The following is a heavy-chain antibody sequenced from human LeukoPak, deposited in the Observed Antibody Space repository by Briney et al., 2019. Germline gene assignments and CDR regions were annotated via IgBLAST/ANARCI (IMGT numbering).Heavy chain of an antibody. CDR2: IYPGDSDT. V-gene: IGHV5-51*01. D-gene: IGHD6-6*01. CDR1: GYSFTSYW. Sequence: KAGESLKISCKGSGYSFTSYWIGWVRQMPGKGLEWMGIIYPGDSDTRYSPSFQGQVTISADKSISTAYLQWSSLKASDTAMYYCATRSRPAGGDYYYYYYMDVWGKGTTVTVSS. CDR3: ATRSRPAGGDYYYYYYMDV. J-gene: IGHJ6*03.